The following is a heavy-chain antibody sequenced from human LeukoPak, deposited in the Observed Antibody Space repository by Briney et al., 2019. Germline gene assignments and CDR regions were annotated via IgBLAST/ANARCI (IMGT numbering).Heavy chain of an antibody. V-gene: IGHV4-30-2*01. CDR2: IYHSGST. CDR1: GXSISSGGYS. CDR3: ARDGYYYYGMDV. Sequence: SQTLSLTCAVSGXSISSGGYSWSWIRQPPGKGLEWIGYIYHSGSTYYNPSLKSRVTISVDRSKNQFSLKLSSVTAADTAVYYCARDGYYYYGMDVWGQGTTVTVSS. J-gene: IGHJ6*02.